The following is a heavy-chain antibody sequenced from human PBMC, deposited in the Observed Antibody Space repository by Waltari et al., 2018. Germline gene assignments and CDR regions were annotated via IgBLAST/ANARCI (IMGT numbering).Heavy chain of an antibody. J-gene: IGHJ4*02. CDR3: TKMRRNLPRDIIDN. CDR1: GFIFSRFA. CDR2: TSASRGRT. Sequence: EVQLLESGGGLVQRGGSLRLSCAVSGFIFSRFAISWVRHTPGKGLGWVAGTSASRGRTYYEDSVQGRFTISRDNSKKRVFLQRNSLRAEDTATYYCTKMRRNLPRDIIDNWGQGTQVIIAS. V-gene: IGHV3-23*01.